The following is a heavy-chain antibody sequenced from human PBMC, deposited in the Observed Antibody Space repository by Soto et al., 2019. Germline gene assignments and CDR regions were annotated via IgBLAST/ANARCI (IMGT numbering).Heavy chain of an antibody. CDR2: ISAYNGNT. CDR3: ARDHSRWYGSDYYYGMDV. D-gene: IGHD6-13*01. CDR1: GYTFTSYG. J-gene: IGHJ6*02. Sequence: QVQLVQSGAEVKKPGASVKVSCKASGYTFTSYGISWVRQAPGQGLEWMGWISAYNGNTNYAQKLQGRVTITRDTSTSTGYMELRSLRSDDTAVYYCARDHSRWYGSDYYYGMDVWGQGTTVTVSS. V-gene: IGHV1-18*01.